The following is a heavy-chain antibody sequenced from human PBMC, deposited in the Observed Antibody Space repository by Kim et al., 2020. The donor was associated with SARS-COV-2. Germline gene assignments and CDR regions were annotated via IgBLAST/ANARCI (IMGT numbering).Heavy chain of an antibody. Sequence: YYADSVKGRFTISRDNSKNTLYLQMNSLRAEDTAVYYCARGGYSYAPFDYWGQGTLVTVSS. V-gene: IGHV3-33*01. J-gene: IGHJ4*02. CDR3: ARGGYSYAPFDY. D-gene: IGHD5-18*01.